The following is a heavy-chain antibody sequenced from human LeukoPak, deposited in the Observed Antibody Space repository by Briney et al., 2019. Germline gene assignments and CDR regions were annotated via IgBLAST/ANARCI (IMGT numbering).Heavy chain of an antibody. CDR2: INANSGTT. CDR1: GFSFSFYA. J-gene: IGHJ5*01. Sequence: PGGSLRLSCAASGFSFSFYAMSWLRQRPGKGLEWVSTINANSGTTSYAASVRGRFTISRDNSKNTLYLQVNTLRADDTATYYCAKPISGGLAVTADWFHPWGQGTLVVVSS. V-gene: IGHV3-23*01. D-gene: IGHD6-19*01. CDR3: AKPISGGLAVTADWFHP.